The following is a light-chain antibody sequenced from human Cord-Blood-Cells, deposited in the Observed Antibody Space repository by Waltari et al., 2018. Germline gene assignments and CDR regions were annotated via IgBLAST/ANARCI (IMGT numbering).Light chain of an antibody. V-gene: IGLV2-14*01. CDR3: SSYTSSSTWV. J-gene: IGLJ3*02. CDR1: SSDVGGYNY. Sequence: QSALTQPAPVSGSPGQSITISCPGTSSDVGGYNYVSWYQQHPGKDPKLMIYDVSKRPSGVSNRFSGSKSGNTASLTISGLQAEDEADYYCSSYTSSSTWVFGGGTKLTVL. CDR2: DVS.